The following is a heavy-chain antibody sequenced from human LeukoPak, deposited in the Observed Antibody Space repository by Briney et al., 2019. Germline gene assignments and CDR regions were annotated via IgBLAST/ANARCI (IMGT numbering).Heavy chain of an antibody. CDR3: ANPGVDTAMALDY. J-gene: IGHJ4*02. V-gene: IGHV3-23*01. CDR1: GFTFDDYA. CDR2: ISGSGGST. D-gene: IGHD5-18*01. Sequence: PGGSLRLSCAASGFTFDDYAMHWVRHAPGKGLEWVSAISGSGGSTYYADSVKGRFTISRDNSKTTLYLQMNSLRAEDTAVYYCANPGVDTAMALDYWGQGTLVTVSS.